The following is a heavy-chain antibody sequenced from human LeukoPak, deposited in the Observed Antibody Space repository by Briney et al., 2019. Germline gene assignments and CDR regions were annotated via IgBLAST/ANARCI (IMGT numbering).Heavy chain of an antibody. D-gene: IGHD6-13*01. CDR2: ISWNSGSI. Sequence: PGKSLRLSCAASGFIFDDNTMHWVRQGPPQGLELVSGISWNSGSIDYADSVKGRFTISRDNAKNSLYLQMNSLRAEDTALYYCAKDMRTGSSWFPFDSWGQGTLVTVSS. V-gene: IGHV3-9*01. CDR1: GFIFDDNT. J-gene: IGHJ4*02. CDR3: AKDMRTGSSWFPFDS.